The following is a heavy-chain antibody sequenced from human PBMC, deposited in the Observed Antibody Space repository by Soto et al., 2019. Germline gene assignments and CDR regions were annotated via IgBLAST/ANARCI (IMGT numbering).Heavy chain of an antibody. CDR1: EFTFSNYG. Sequence: QVQLVESGGGVVQPGRSLRLSCAASEFTFSNYGMHWVRQAPGKGLEWVAVILNDGSNRYHADSVKDRFTISRDNSKNTLYLQMNSLRAEDTAVYYCARDDEYSGNGRDVWGQVTTVTFS. D-gene: IGHD3-10*01. CDR3: ARDDEYSGNGRDV. J-gene: IGHJ6*02. V-gene: IGHV3-33*01. CDR2: ILNDGSNR.